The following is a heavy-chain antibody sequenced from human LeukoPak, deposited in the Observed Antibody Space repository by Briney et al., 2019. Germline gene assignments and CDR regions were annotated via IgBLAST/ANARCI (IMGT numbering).Heavy chain of an antibody. CDR3: ARPISSQGYFGVVID. CDR2: IYHSGSP. V-gene: IGHV4-38-2*01. D-gene: IGHD3-3*01. J-gene: IGHJ4*02. Sequence: SETLSLTCAVSGYSISSASYWGWIRQPPGKGLEWIGNIYHSGSPYYNPSLKSRVTISVDTYKNQFSLKLSSVDDADTAVYYCARPISSQGYFGVVIDWGQGTLVTVSS. CDR1: GYSISSASY.